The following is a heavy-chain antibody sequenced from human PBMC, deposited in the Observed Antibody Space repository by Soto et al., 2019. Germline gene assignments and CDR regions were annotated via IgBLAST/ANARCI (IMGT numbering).Heavy chain of an antibody. Sequence: QVQLVESGGGVVQPGRSLRLSCAASGFTFSSYGMHWVRQAPGKGLEWVAVIWYDGSNKYYADSVKGRFTISRDNSKNTLYVQMNRLRAEDTAVYYCARDFSSGDDCMDYWGQGTLVTVSS. V-gene: IGHV3-33*01. CDR2: IWYDGSNK. D-gene: IGHD4-17*01. CDR3: ARDFSSGDDCMDY. CDR1: GFTFSSYG. J-gene: IGHJ4*02.